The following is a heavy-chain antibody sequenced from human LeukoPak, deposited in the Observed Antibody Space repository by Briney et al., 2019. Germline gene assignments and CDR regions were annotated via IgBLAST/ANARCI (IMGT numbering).Heavy chain of an antibody. CDR2: IKQDATEK. D-gene: IGHD2-2*01. CDR3: AREGRQVVPAAGRAFDI. Sequence: GGSLRLSCAASGFTFSSYAMSWVRQAPGKGLEWVANIKQDATEKYYVDPVKGPFTIARANVKNSPYLQMNSLSAEDTAAYYCAREGRQVVPAAGRAFDIWGQGTMVTVSS. J-gene: IGHJ3*02. CDR1: GFTFSSYA. V-gene: IGHV3-7*01.